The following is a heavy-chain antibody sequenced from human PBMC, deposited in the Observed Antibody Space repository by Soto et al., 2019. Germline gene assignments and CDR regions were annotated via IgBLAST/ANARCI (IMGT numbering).Heavy chain of an antibody. V-gene: IGHV4-59*01. D-gene: IGHD5-18*01. J-gene: IGHJ4*02. CDR3: ARAGYSYGKGDYYFDY. Sequence: SETLSLTCTVSGGSISSYYWSWIRQPPGKGLEWIGYIYYSGSTNYNPSLKSRVTISVDTSKNQFSLKLSSVTAADTAVYYCARAGYSYGKGDYYFDYWGQGTLVTVSS. CDR1: GGSISSYY. CDR2: IYYSGST.